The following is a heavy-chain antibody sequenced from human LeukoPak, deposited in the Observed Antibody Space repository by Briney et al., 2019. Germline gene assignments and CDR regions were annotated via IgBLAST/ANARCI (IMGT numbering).Heavy chain of an antibody. CDR1: GFTFTSYA. J-gene: IGHJ4*02. Sequence: GGSLRLSCGASGFTFTSYAMSWVRQAPGRGLEWVSGISGGRGSAFYADSVKSRFTISRDNSKNTLYLQMNSLRAEDTAVYYCAKDLHWGQGTLVTVSS. CDR2: ISGGRGSA. V-gene: IGHV3-23*01. CDR3: AKDLH.